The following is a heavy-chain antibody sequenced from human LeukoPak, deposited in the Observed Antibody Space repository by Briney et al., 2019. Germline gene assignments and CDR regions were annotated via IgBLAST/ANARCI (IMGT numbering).Heavy chain of an antibody. Sequence: GGSRRLPCAASGFTFSSYAMSWVRQAPDKGLEWVAVISYDGRNKYYADSVKGRFTISRDNSKNTLYLQMNSLRAEDTAVYYCAREVNDRGLWFGELLSDYWGQGTLVTVSS. CDR3: AREVNDRGLWFGELLSDY. V-gene: IGHV3-30*04. CDR1: GFTFSSYA. CDR2: ISYDGRNK. D-gene: IGHD3-10*01. J-gene: IGHJ4*02.